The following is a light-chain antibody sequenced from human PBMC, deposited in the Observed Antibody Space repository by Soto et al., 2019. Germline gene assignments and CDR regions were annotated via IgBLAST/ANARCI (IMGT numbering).Light chain of an antibody. V-gene: IGLV2-14*01. CDR2: EVS. CDR1: NSDVGDYNY. J-gene: IGLJ2*01. CDR3: SSYTSSSTLV. Sequence: QSVLTQPASVSGSPGQSITISCTGTNSDVGDYNYVSWYQQHPGKAPKLMVYEVSNRPSGVSHRFSGSKSGNTASLTISGLQAEDEADYYCSSYTSSSTLVFGGGTKVTVL.